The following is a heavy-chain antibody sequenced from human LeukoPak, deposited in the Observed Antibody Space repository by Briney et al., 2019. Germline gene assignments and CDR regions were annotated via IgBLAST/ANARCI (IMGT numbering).Heavy chain of an antibody. V-gene: IGHV1-69*13. J-gene: IGHJ4*02. D-gene: IGHD3-22*01. CDR2: IIPIFGTA. Sequence: SVKVSCKASGGTFSSYAISWVRQAPGQGLEWMGGIIPIFGTANYAQKFQGGVTITADESTGTAYMELSRLRSDDTAVYYCAREGRYYDSSGYYPVDYWGQGTLVTVSS. CDR3: AREGRYYDSSGYYPVDY. CDR1: GGTFSSYA.